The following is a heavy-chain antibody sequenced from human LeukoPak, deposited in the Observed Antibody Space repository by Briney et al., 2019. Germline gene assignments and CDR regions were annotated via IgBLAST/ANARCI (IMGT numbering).Heavy chain of an antibody. D-gene: IGHD6-25*01. CDR3: ARQNSGARLNV. Sequence: SETLSLTCTVSGDSISNSNYFWDWIRQPPGKGLEWIGTIYYTGTTYYNPSLKSRVTISVDTSKNQFSLKLTSLTAADTAVYFCARQNSGARLNVWGQGTTVTVSS. V-gene: IGHV4-39*01. J-gene: IGHJ6*02. CDR1: GDSISNSNYF. CDR2: IYYTGTT.